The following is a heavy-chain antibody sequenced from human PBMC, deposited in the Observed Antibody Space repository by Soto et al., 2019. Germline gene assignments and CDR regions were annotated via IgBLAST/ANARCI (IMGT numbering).Heavy chain of an antibody. Sequence: PSETLSLTCTVSGGSISSSNWWSWVRQPPGKGLEWIGEIYHSGSTNYNPSLKSRVTISVDKSKNQFSLKLSSVTAADTAVDYCARLEWFEYYGMEVLGQETTVTVSS. CDR1: GGSISSSNW. V-gene: IGHV4-4*02. J-gene: IGHJ6*02. CDR3: ARLEWFEYYGMEV. D-gene: IGHD3-3*01. CDR2: IYHSGST.